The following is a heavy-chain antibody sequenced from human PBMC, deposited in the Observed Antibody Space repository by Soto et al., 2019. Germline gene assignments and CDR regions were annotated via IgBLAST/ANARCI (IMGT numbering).Heavy chain of an antibody. Sequence: QVQLVQSGAEVKKPGSSVKVSCKASGGTFSSYAISWVRQAPGQGLEWMGGIIPIFGTANYAQKFQGRVTITADEXXSKAYMELSSLRSEDTAVYYCASSVAKYYYYGMDVWGQGTTVTVSS. CDR2: IIPIFGTA. V-gene: IGHV1-69*12. D-gene: IGHD5-12*01. CDR1: GGTFSSYA. J-gene: IGHJ6*02. CDR3: ASSVAKYYYYGMDV.